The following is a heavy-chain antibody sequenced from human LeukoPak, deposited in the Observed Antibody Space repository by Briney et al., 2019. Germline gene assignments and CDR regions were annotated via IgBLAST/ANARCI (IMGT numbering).Heavy chain of an antibody. D-gene: IGHD3-22*01. V-gene: IGHV4-59*01. CDR3: AREPYYYESSGYYPYYFDY. CDR2: IYYSGST. J-gene: IGHJ4*02. Sequence: SETLSLTCTVSGGSISSYYWSWIRQPPGKGLEWIGYIYYSGSTNYNPSLKSRVTISVDTSENHFSLKLSSVTAADTAVYYCAREPYYYESSGYYPYYFDYWGQGILVTVSP. CDR1: GGSISSYY.